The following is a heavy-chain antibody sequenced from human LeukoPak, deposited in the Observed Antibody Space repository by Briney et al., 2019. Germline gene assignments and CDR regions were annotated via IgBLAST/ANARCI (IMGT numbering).Heavy chain of an antibody. CDR2: INHSGST. V-gene: IGHV4-34*01. CDR1: GGSFSGYY. D-gene: IGHD2-8*01. J-gene: IGHJ6*02. Sequence: SETLSLTCAVHGGSFSGYYWSWIRQPPGKGLEWIGEINHSGSTNYNPSLKSRVTISVDTSKNQFSLKLSSVTAADTAVYYCARVRRWAVYAMDVWGQGTTVTVSS. CDR3: ARVRRWAVYAMDV.